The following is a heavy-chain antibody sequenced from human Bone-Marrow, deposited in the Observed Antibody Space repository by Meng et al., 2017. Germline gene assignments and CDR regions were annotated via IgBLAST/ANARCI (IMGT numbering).Heavy chain of an antibody. CDR3: AHADSSGYYQA. V-gene: IGHV2-5*02. CDR1: GFSLSTTGVG. CDR2: IYWDDDR. D-gene: IGHD3-22*01. J-gene: IGHJ4*02. Sequence: QITLKESGPTLVKPTQTLTLTCILSGFSLSTTGVGVGWIRQPPGKALEWLALIYWDDDRRYSPSLKSRLTITKDTPKNQVVLTMTNMDPVDTATYYCAHADSSGYYQAWGQGTLVTVSS.